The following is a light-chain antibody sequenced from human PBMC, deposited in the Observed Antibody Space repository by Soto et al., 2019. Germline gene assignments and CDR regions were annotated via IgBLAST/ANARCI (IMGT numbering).Light chain of an antibody. CDR2: DAS. V-gene: IGKV3-20*01. CDR3: QQYGSSSYT. Sequence: EIVLTQSPGTLSLSPGERATLSCRASQSVSSSYLAWYQQKPGQAPRRLIYDASSRATGIPDRFSGSGSGTDFTLTISRLEPEDCAVYYCQQYGSSSYTFGQGTKLEIK. J-gene: IGKJ2*01. CDR1: QSVSSSY.